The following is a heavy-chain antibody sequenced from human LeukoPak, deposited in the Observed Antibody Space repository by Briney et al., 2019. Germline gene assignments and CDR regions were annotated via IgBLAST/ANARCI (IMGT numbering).Heavy chain of an antibody. CDR1: GITVSSNY. J-gene: IGHJ6*02. V-gene: IGHV3-66*01. CDR3: ASRDRGYYYGMDV. D-gene: IGHD3-10*01. CDR2: IHSGGRT. Sequence: GGSLGLSCAASGITVSSNYMSWVRQAPGKGLEWVSVIHSGGRTYYADSVKGRFTISRDNSKNTLYLQMNSLRVEDTAVYYCASRDRGYYYGMDVWGQGTTVTVSS.